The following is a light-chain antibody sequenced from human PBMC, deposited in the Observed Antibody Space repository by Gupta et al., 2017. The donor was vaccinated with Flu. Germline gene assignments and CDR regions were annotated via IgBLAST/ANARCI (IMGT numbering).Light chain of an antibody. CDR2: GAS. CDR3: QQYSNWPPWT. CDR1: QSVSSY. J-gene: IGKJ1*01. V-gene: IGKV3-15*01. Sequence: EIVMTQSPATLSVSPGERATLSCRASQSVSSYLAWYQQKPGQAPRLLIYGASTRATGIPARFSGSGSETEFTLTISSLQSEDFAVYYCQQYSNWPPWTFGQGTKVEIK.